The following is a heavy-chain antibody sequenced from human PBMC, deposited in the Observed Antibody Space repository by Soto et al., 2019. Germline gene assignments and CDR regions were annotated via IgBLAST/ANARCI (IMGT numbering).Heavy chain of an antibody. V-gene: IGHV3-21*06. J-gene: IGHJ4*02. CDR2: ISGIRDYI. Sequence: LRLSCAASGFTFSYYPLHWVRRAPGKGLEWVSSISGIRDYIRYADSVKGRFTISRDNAKTSLYLQMNSLTAEDTAVYYCAREGVHNYTEYYFDYWGQGTLVTVSS. D-gene: IGHD3-10*01. CDR3: AREGVHNYTEYYFDY. CDR1: GFTFSYYP.